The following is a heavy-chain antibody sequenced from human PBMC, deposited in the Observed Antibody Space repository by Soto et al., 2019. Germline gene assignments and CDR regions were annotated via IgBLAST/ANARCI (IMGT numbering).Heavy chain of an antibody. J-gene: IGHJ4*02. CDR1: GFTFSSYS. V-gene: IGHV3-21*01. CDR2: ISSSSSYI. D-gene: IGHD6-13*01. CDR3: ARDPYEAAGTDY. Sequence: EVQLVESGGGLAKPGGSLRLSCAASGFTFSSYSMNWVRQAPGKGLEWVSSISSSSSYIYYADSVKGRFTISRDNAKNSLYLQMNSLRAEDTAVYYCARDPYEAAGTDYWGQGTLVTVSS.